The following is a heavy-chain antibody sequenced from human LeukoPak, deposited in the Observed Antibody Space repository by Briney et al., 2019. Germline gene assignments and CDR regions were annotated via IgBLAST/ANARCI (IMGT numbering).Heavy chain of an antibody. J-gene: IGHJ4*02. Sequence: GGSLRLSWGAAGFTFSTYGMHWVRQAPGKGLEWVAFIRYDGSNKYYADSVKGRFTISRDNSKNTLYLQMNSLRAEDTAVYFCAKDKDPWKSTSISDFDYWGQGTLVTVSS. CDR3: AKDKDPWKSTSISDFDY. CDR1: GFTFSTYG. V-gene: IGHV3-30*02. CDR2: IRYDGSNK. D-gene: IGHD1-1*01.